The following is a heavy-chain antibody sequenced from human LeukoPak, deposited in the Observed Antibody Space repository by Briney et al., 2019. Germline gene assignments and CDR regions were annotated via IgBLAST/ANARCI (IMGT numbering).Heavy chain of an antibody. D-gene: IGHD3-3*01. CDR2: ISYDGSNK. Sequence: GGSLRLSCAASGFTFSGYPIHWVRQAPGKGLEWVAVISYDGSNKYYADSVKGRFTISRDNSKNTLYLQMNSLRAEDTAVYYCARGWYYDFWSGYKGYYYYYGMDVWGQGTTVTVSS. J-gene: IGHJ6*02. V-gene: IGHV3-30-3*01. CDR3: ARGWYYDFWSGYKGYYYYYGMDV. CDR1: GFTFSGYP.